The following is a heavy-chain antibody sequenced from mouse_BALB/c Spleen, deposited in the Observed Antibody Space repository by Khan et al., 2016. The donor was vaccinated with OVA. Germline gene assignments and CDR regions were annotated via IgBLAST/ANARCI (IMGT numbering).Heavy chain of an antibody. J-gene: IGHJ3*01. CDR3: VRDEAYPRNDDWFAY. Sequence: QVQLQQSGAELARPGASVKMSCKASGYTFTSYTIHWIKERPGQGLEWIGYINPSNGYTNYNQKFKDKATLTTDKSSTTAYLQLSSLTSDDSAVYNCVRDEAYPRNDDWFAYWGQGTLVTVSA. CDR1: GYTFTSYT. V-gene: IGHV1-4*01. CDR2: INPSNGYT. D-gene: IGHD2-14*01.